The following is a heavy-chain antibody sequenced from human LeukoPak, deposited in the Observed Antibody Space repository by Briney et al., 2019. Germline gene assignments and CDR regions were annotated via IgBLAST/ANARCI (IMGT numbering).Heavy chain of an antibody. Sequence: GGSLRLSCAASGFTFDDHAMHWVRQAPGKGLEWVSGITWNRDNIGYGGSVKGRFTISRDNSKNTLYLQMNSLRAEDTAVYYCASKLLWFGESFDYWGQGTLVTVSS. CDR2: ITWNRDNI. CDR1: GFTFDDHA. D-gene: IGHD3-10*01. J-gene: IGHJ4*02. V-gene: IGHV3-9*01. CDR3: ASKLLWFGESFDY.